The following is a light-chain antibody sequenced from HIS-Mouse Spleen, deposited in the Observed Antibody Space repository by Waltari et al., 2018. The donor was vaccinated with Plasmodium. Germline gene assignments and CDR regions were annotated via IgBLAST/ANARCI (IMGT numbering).Light chain of an antibody. V-gene: IGLV2-14*03. Sequence: QSALTQPTSVSGSPGQSITISCTGTSSDVGGYNYVSWYQQHPGKAPKLMIYDVSNRPYGGSNRFSGSKSGNTASLTISGLQAEDEAEYYCSSYTSSSTAFGTGTKVTVL. CDR1: SSDVGGYNY. CDR2: DVS. J-gene: IGLJ1*01. CDR3: SSYTSSSTA.